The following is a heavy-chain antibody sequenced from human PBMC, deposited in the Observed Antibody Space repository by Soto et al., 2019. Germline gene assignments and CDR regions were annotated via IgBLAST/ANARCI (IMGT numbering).Heavy chain of an antibody. CDR3: ARNDFWSGYYTGYYYYGMDV. V-gene: IGHV4-34*01. CDR1: GGSFSDYY. J-gene: IGHJ6*02. D-gene: IGHD3-3*01. CDR2: INHSGST. Sequence: SETLSLTCAVYGGSFSDYYWSWIRQPPGKGLEWIGEINHSGSTSYNPSLKSRVTISVDTSKNQFSLKLSSVTAADTAVYYCARNDFWSGYYTGYYYYGMDVWGQGTTVTVSS.